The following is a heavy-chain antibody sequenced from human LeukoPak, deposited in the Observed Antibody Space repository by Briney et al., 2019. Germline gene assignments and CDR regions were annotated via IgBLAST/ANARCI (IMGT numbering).Heavy chain of an antibody. CDR2: IKQDGSEE. J-gene: IGHJ6*02. Sequence: LPGGSLRLSCAASGFTFSDYWMSWVRQAPGKGPEWVATIKQDGSEEHYVDSVKGRFTVSRDNASNSLFLQMNSLRVEDTAVYYCTTYKNWVAGDVWGQGTTVSVSS. CDR3: TTYKNWVAGDV. V-gene: IGHV3-7*01. CDR1: GFTFSDYW. D-gene: IGHD7-27*01.